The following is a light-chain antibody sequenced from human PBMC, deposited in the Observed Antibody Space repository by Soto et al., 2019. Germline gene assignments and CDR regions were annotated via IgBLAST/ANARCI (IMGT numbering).Light chain of an antibody. CDR2: AAS. J-gene: IGKJ5*01. CDR1: QSIGTI. Sequence: DIQMTQSPSSLSASIGDRVTITCRASQSIGTILNWYQQKPGKAPKVLIYAASSLQSGVTSRFSGSGSGTEFTLTINSLQPEDFATYYWQQSYYNPSFGQGTRLEIK. V-gene: IGKV1-39*01. CDR3: QQSYYNPS.